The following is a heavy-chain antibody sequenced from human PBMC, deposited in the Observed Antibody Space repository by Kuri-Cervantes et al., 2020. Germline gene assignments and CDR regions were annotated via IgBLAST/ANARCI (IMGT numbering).Heavy chain of an antibody. Sequence: GGSLRLSCAASGFTFSSYWMHWVRQAPGKGLVWVSRINSDGSSTSYADSVKGRFTISRDNAKNSLYLQMDSLRAEDTAVYYCGRSSTGMPLDCWGQGTLVTVSS. J-gene: IGHJ4*02. V-gene: IGHV3-74*01. D-gene: IGHD1-1*01. CDR3: GRSSTGMPLDC. CDR1: GFTFSSYW. CDR2: INSDGSST.